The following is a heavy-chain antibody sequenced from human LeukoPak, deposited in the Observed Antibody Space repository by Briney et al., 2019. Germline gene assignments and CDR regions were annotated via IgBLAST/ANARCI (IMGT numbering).Heavy chain of an antibody. V-gene: IGHV4-59*08. J-gene: IGHJ4*02. D-gene: IGHD1/OR15-1a*01. CDR1: GGSISTYY. CDR2: IYYSGST. Sequence: PSETLSLTCTVSGGSISTYYWSWIRQPPGKGLEWIGYIYYSGSTSYNPSLKSRVTISVDTSKNQFSLKLTSVTAADTAVYYCARHEHGGFDYWGQGTLVTVSS. CDR3: ARHEHGGFDY.